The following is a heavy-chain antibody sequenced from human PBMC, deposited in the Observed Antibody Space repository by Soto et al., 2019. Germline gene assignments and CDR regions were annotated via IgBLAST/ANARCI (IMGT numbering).Heavy chain of an antibody. CDR1: GFTFSSYA. J-gene: IGHJ5*02. V-gene: IGHV3-23*01. D-gene: IGHD3-9*01. Sequence: GGSLRLSCAASGFTFSSYAMSWVRQAPGKGLEWVSAISGSGGSTYYADSVKGRFTISRDNSKNTLYLQMNSLRAEDTAVYYCAKSVGLYDILTGYYNWFDPWGQGTLVTVSS. CDR2: ISGSGGST. CDR3: AKSVGLYDILTGYYNWFDP.